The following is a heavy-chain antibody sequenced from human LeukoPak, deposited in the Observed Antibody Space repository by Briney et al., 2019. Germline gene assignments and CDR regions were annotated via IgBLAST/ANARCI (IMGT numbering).Heavy chain of an antibody. CDR3: ARGGRSGYCYYYYMGV. D-gene: IGHD3-16*01. J-gene: IGHJ6*03. CDR2: IYPGDSDT. V-gene: IGHV5-51*01. CDR1: GYSFTSYW. Sequence: GESLKISCKGSGYSFTSYWIGWVRQMPGKGLEWMGIIYPGDSDTRHSPSFLGQFTISADKSISTAYMQWSSLKASDTAMYYCARGGRSGYCYYYYMGVWGKGTTVTVSS.